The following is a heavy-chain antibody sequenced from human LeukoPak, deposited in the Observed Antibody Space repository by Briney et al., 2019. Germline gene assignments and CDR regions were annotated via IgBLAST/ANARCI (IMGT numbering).Heavy chain of an antibody. D-gene: IGHD6-13*01. CDR2: IYYSGST. V-gene: IGHV4-39*07. Sequence: SETLSLTCAVSGGSISSSSYYWGWIRQPPGKGLEGIGSIYYSGSTNYSRSLKIGLTISVDTSKNQFSLKLSSVTAADTAVYYCARTYGSSGLGYFDLWGRGTLVTVSS. CDR1: GGSISSSSYY. J-gene: IGHJ2*01. CDR3: ARTYGSSGLGYFDL.